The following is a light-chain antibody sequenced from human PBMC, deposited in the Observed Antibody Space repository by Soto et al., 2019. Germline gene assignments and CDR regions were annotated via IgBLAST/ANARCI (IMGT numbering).Light chain of an antibody. CDR2: EAP. V-gene: IGKV1-5*03. J-gene: IGKJ1*01. CDR3: QQYNTYWA. CDR1: QRIGRW. Sequence: DIQMTQSPSTLSASVGDTVTITCRASQRIGRWVAWYQQKPGKGPKLLIYEAPSLESGVPSRFSGSGSGTEFTLTINSLQPDDFAIYYCQQYNTYWAFGQGTKV.